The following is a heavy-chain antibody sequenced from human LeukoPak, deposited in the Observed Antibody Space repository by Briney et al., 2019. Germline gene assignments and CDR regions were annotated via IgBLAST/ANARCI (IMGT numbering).Heavy chain of an antibody. D-gene: IGHD6-13*01. V-gene: IGHV3-64*04. CDR1: GFTFSSYA. Sequence: GGSLRLSCSASGFTFSSYAMHWVRQAPGKGLEYVSAISSNGDSTYYADSVKGRFTISRDNSKNTLYLQMNSLRAEDTAVYYCVKEDGVAAAGYFDYWGQGTLVTVSS. CDR3: VKEDGVAAAGYFDY. CDR2: ISSNGDST. J-gene: IGHJ4*02.